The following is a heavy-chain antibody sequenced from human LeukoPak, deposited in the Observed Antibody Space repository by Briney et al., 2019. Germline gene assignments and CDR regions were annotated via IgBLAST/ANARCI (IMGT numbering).Heavy chain of an antibody. CDR3: ARDDGMRTVDY. Sequence: PGGSLRLSCSASGFTFSSYWMSWVRQAPGKGLEWVANMKQDGSEKYYVDSVKGRFTISRDNAEKSLYLQMNSLRVEDTAVYYCARDDGMRTVDYWGQGTLVTFSS. D-gene: IGHD1-14*01. CDR1: GFTFSSYW. J-gene: IGHJ4*02. V-gene: IGHV3-7*01. CDR2: MKQDGSEK.